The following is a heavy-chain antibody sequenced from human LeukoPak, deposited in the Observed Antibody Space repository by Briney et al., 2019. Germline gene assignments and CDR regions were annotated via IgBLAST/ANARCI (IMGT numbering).Heavy chain of an antibody. CDR3: ARFGSGWWYNDY. J-gene: IGHJ4*02. D-gene: IGHD6-19*01. CDR2: IYHTGNI. Sequence: SQTLSLTCAVSGASITSYYWTWIRQPPGKGLEWIGYIYHTGNIKYNPSLNSRVTISIDTSKNQFSLKLSSVTAADTAVYYCARFGSGWWYNDYWGQGTLVTVSS. CDR1: GASITSYY. V-gene: IGHV4-59*01.